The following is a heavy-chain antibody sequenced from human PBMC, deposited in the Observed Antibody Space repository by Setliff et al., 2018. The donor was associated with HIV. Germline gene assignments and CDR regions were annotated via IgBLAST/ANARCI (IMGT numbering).Heavy chain of an antibody. CDR3: ARLRIMVFGMMMTDDAFDI. V-gene: IGHV4-4*02. Sequence: PSETLSLTCTVIGASVSMPGWWGWVRQSPGKRLEWIGEVSDGGTKYNPSLQGRVTLSVDTSKNQFSLRLSSVTAADTAVYYCARLRIMVFGMMMTDDAFDIWGQGTMVTVSS. J-gene: IGHJ3*02. CDR2: VSDGGT. D-gene: IGHD3-3*01. CDR1: GASVSMPGW.